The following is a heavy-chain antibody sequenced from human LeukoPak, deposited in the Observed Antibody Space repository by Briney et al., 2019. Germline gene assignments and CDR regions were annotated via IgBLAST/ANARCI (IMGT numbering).Heavy chain of an antibody. CDR3: ARRLHADGYKIFDY. V-gene: IGHV4-59*01. J-gene: IGHJ4*02. CDR1: GGSISSYY. D-gene: IGHD5-24*01. Sequence: SETLSLTCTVSGGSISSYYWSWIRQPPGKGLEWIGYIYYSGSTNYNPSLKSRVTISVDTSKNQFSLKLSSVTAADTAVYYCARRLHADGYKIFDYWGQGTPVTVPS. CDR2: IYYSGST.